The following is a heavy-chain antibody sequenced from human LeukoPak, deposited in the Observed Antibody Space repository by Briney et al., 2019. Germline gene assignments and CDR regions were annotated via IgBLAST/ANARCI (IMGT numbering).Heavy chain of an antibody. CDR2: IYYSGST. V-gene: IGHV4-30-4*01. CDR1: GGSISSSSYY. Sequence: PSETLSLTCTVSGGSISSSSYYWSWIRQPPGKGLEWIGYIYYSGSTYYNPSLKSRVTISVDTSKNQFSLKLSSVTAADTAVYYCARDMAVVAGRFDPWGQGTLVTVSS. D-gene: IGHD2-15*01. CDR3: ARDMAVVAGRFDP. J-gene: IGHJ5*02.